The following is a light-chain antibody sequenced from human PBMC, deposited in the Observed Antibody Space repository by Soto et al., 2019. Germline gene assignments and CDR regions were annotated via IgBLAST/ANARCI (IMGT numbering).Light chain of an antibody. CDR2: AAS. V-gene: IGKV1-12*01. CDR3: QQYDNSPRT. CDR1: QGISSW. Sequence: DIQMTQSPSSVSASVGDRVTITCRASQGISSWLAWYQQKPGKAPNLLIYAASSLQSGVPSRFSCSGTGTDFTLTISRLEPEDFAVYYCQQYDNSPRTFGQGTKVAIK. J-gene: IGKJ1*01.